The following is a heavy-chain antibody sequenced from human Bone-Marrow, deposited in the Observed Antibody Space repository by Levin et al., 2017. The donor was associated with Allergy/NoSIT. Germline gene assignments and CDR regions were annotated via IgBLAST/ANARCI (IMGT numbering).Heavy chain of an antibody. Sequence: KPGGSLRLSCAASGFTFSNAWMSWVRQAPGKGLEWVGRIKSKTDGGTTDYAAPVKGRFTISRDDSKNTLYLQMNSLKTEDTAVYYCTTVDLSSGWYGYFDYWGQGTLVTVSS. J-gene: IGHJ4*02. CDR2: IKSKTDGGTT. V-gene: IGHV3-15*01. CDR1: GFTFSNAW. CDR3: TTVDLSSGWYGYFDY. D-gene: IGHD6-19*01.